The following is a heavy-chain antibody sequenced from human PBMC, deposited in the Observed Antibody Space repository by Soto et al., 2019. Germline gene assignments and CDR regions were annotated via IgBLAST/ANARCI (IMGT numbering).Heavy chain of an antibody. Sequence: QVQLQQWGAGLLKPSETLSLTCAVYGGSFSGYYWSWIRQPPGKGLEWIGEINHSGSTNYNPSLKSRVPISVDTSQNQFSLKLSSVTAADTAVYYCARGGRGYSYGGIDYWGQGTLVTVSS. J-gene: IGHJ4*02. V-gene: IGHV4-34*01. CDR1: GGSFSGYY. CDR3: ARGGRGYSYGGIDY. CDR2: INHSGST. D-gene: IGHD5-18*01.